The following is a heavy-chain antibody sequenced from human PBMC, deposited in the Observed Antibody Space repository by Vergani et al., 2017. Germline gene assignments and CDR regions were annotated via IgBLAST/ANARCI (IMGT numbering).Heavy chain of an antibody. V-gene: IGHV4-39*07. D-gene: IGHD3-3*01. J-gene: IGHJ6*02. CDR2: IYYSGST. CDR3: ASVRFFEFGMYV. CDR1: GGSISSSSYY. Sequence: QLQLQESGPGLVKPSETLSLTCTVSGGSISSSSYYWGWIRQPPGKGLEWIGSIYYSGSTYYNPSLKSRVTISVDTSKNQFSLKLSYVTAADTAVYYCASVRFFEFGMYVWGQGTTVTVSS.